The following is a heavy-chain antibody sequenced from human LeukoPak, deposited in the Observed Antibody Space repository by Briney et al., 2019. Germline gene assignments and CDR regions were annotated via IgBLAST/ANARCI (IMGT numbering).Heavy chain of an antibody. CDR2: INPDGSTT. Sequence: HPGGSLRLSCAASGFTFSTFWMYWVRQAPGKGPLWVSRINPDGSTTSYADFVKGRFTISRDNAKNTLYLQMNSLRAEDTAVYCCASLSNTDKDDYWGQGTLVTVSS. CDR3: ASLSNTDKDDY. CDR1: GFTFSTFW. D-gene: IGHD1/OR15-1a*01. V-gene: IGHV3-74*01. J-gene: IGHJ4*02.